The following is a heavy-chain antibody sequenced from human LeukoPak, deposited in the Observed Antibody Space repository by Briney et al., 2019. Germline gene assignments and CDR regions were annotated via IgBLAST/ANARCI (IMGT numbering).Heavy chain of an antibody. CDR3: AKWAALNYGSGSYGTAYYFDY. CDR2: ISGSGGST. V-gene: IGHV3-23*01. Sequence: GGSLRLYCAASGFTISSYAMSWVRQAPGKGLEWVSAISGSGGSTYYADSVKGRFTISRDNSKTTLYLQMNSLRAEDTAVYYCAKWAALNYGSGSYGTAYYFDYWGQGTLVTVSS. CDR1: GFTISSYA. D-gene: IGHD3-10*01. J-gene: IGHJ4*02.